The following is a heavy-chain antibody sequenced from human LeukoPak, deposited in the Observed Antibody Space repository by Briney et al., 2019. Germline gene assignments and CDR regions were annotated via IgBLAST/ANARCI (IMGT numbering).Heavy chain of an antibody. Sequence: GGSLRLSCVASGFTISSYWMSWVRQAPGKGLEWVANIKQDGSEKYYGDSVKGRFTVSRDNAENSLYLQMNSLRAGDTAVYYCARWGSSGWFQGGAFDYWGQGTLVTVSS. D-gene: IGHD6-19*01. J-gene: IGHJ4*02. V-gene: IGHV3-7*01. CDR1: GFTISSYW. CDR3: ARWGSSGWFQGGAFDY. CDR2: IKQDGSEK.